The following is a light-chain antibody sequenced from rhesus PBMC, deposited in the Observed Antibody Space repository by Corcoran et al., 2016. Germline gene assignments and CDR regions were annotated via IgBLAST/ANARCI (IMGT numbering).Light chain of an antibody. V-gene: IGLV7-71*01. J-gene: IGLJ6*01. CDR3: LLYDSATNL. Sequence: QAVVTQEPSLTVSPGGTVTLTCGSSTGTVTSDNYPNWFQRKPGQAPRGLIFNANIKHSWTPSRFSGSLAGGKAALTLSGAQPEAEADYYCLLYDSATNLFGSGTRLTVL. CDR1: TGTVTSDNY. CDR2: NAN.